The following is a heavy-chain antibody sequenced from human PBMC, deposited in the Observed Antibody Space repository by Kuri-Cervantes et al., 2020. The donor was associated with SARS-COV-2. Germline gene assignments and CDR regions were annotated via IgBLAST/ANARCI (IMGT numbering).Heavy chain of an antibody. D-gene: IGHD3-3*01. V-gene: IGHV1-18*01. CDR1: GYTFTSYG. J-gene: IGHJ6*03. CDR3: AGDRGDITIFGMVLGYMDV. CDR2: ISAYNGNT. Sequence: ASVKVSLKASGYTFTSYGISWVRQAPGQGLEWMGWISAYNGNTNYAQKLQGRVTMTTDTSTSTAYMELRSLRYDDTAVYYCAGDRGDITIFGMVLGYMDVWGKGTTATVSS.